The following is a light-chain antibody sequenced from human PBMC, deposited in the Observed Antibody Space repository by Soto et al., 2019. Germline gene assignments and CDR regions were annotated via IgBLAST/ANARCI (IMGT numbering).Light chain of an antibody. CDR1: QSVSSW. J-gene: IGKJ1*01. CDR3: NQYNSYPRT. Sequence: DIQMTQSPSTLSAVVGDRVTITCRATQSVSSWLAWYQQKPGKAPKLLIYDASNLEGGVPSRFSGSGSATEFTLTISSLQPDDFATYYCNQYNSYPRTFGQGTKVDIK. V-gene: IGKV1-5*01. CDR2: DAS.